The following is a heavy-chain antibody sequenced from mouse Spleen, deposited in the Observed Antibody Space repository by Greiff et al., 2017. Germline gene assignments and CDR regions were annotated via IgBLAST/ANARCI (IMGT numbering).Heavy chain of an antibody. D-gene: IGHD2-5*01. Sequence: VQLQQPGAELVRPGSSVKLSCKASGYTFTSYWMHWVKQRPIQGLEWIGNIDPSDSETHYNQKFKDKATLTVDKSSNTAYLQLSSLTSEDTAIYYCARGDYSNYGFAYWGQGTLVTVSA. V-gene: IGHV1-52*01. CDR3: ARGDYSNYGFAY. CDR2: IDPSDSET. J-gene: IGHJ3*01. CDR1: GYTFTSYW.